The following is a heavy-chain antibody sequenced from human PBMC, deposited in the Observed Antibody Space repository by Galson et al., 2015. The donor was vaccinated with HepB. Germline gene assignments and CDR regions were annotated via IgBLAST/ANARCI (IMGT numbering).Heavy chain of an antibody. CDR3: ARMGSREYSSSWPLFDY. J-gene: IGHJ4*02. V-gene: IGHV1-2*04. CDR1: GYTFTGYY. CDR2: INPNSGGT. D-gene: IGHD6-13*01. Sequence: SVKVSCKASGYTFTGYYMHWVRQAPGQGLEWMGWINPNSGGTNYAQKFQGWVTMTRDTSISTACMELSRLRSDDTAVYYCARMGSREYSSSWPLFDYWGQGTLVTVSS.